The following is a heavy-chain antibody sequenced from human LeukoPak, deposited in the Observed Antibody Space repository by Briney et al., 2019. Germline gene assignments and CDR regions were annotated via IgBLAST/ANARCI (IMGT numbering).Heavy chain of an antibody. J-gene: IGHJ6*02. D-gene: IGHD4-17*01. CDR1: GGFISIYY. Sequence: SETLALIRTVSGGFISIYYRSWIRQPPGKGLEGSVYIYCSGSTNYNPSLKSRVTISVDTSKNQYSLKLSSVTAADTAVYYCARDAPDYGDYGMDVWGQGTTVTVSS. V-gene: IGHV4-59*01. CDR3: ARDAPDYGDYGMDV. CDR2: IYCSGST.